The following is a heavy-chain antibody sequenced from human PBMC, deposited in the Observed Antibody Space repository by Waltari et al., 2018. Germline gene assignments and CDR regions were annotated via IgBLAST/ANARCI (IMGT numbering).Heavy chain of an antibody. D-gene: IGHD2-2*01. CDR2: INGHGGST. V-gene: IGHV3-74*01. CDR3: TRTRYCSTTSCQVDWFDP. J-gene: IGHJ5*02. CDR1: GFTFSSYW. Sequence: EVQLVESGGGLVQPGGSLRLSCAASGFTFSSYWMHWVRQAPGKGLVWVSRINGHGGSTSHADSVKGRFTISRDNANNTLYLQMNSLRAEDTAVYYCTRTRYCSTTSCQVDWFDPWGQGTLVTVSS.